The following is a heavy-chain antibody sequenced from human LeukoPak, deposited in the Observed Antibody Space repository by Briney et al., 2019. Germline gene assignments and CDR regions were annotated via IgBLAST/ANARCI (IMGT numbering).Heavy chain of an antibody. Sequence: GTLSLMCAVSGGSISSSKWWGWVGQPPGKGLEWIGEIYHSGSTNYNPSLKSRVTISVDKSKTQFSLKLSSVTAADTAVYYCARAPITMIRGLYYYYGMDVWGKGTTVTVSS. CDR2: IYHSGST. CDR1: GGSISSSKW. CDR3: ARAPITMIRGLYYYYGMDV. V-gene: IGHV4-4*02. J-gene: IGHJ6*04. D-gene: IGHD3-10*01.